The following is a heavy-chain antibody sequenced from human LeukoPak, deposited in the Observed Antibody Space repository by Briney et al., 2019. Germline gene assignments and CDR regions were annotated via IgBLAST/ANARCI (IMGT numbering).Heavy chain of an antibody. Sequence: ASVKVSCKASGYTFTSYYMHWVRQAPGQGLEWMGIINPSGGSTNYAQKFQGRVTMTRDMSTSTVYMELSSVRSEDTAVYYCAREPFADYDSSGNLPSPFDYWGQGTLVTVSS. J-gene: IGHJ4*02. CDR2: INPSGGST. CDR3: AREPFADYDSSGNLPSPFDY. V-gene: IGHV1-46*01. D-gene: IGHD3-22*01. CDR1: GYTFTSYY.